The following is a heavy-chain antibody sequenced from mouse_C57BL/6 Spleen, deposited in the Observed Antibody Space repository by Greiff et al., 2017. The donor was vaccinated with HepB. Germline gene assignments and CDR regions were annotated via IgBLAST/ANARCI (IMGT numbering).Heavy chain of an antibody. J-gene: IGHJ1*03. CDR1: GFTFSSYG. CDR3: ARHEWYFDV. CDR2: ISSGGSYT. V-gene: IGHV5-6*01. Sequence: EVQLVESGGDLVKPGGSLKLSCAASGFTFSSYGMSWVRQTPDKRLEWVATISSGGSYTYYPDSVKGRFTISRDNAKNTLYLQMSSLKSEDTAMYYCARHEWYFDVWGTGTTVTVSS.